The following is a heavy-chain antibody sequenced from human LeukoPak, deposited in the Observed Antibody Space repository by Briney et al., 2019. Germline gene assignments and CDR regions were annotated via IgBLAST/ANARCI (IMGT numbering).Heavy chain of an antibody. CDR1: GFTVSSNY. J-gene: IGHJ3*02. Sequence: GGSLRLSCAASGFTVSSNYMSWVRQAPGKGLEWVSVIYSGGSTYYADSVKGRFTISRDNSKNTLYLQMNSLRAEDTAVYYCARAKGSRDIVVFGAFDIWGQGTMVTVSS. CDR2: IYSGGST. D-gene: IGHD2-15*01. V-gene: IGHV3-66*01. CDR3: ARAKGSRDIVVFGAFDI.